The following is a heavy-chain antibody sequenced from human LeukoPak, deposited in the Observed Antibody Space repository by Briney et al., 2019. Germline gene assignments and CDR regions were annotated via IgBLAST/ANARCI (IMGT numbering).Heavy chain of an antibody. Sequence: GGSLRLSCAASGFTFDDYATHWVRQAPGKGLEWVSGISWNSGSIGYADSVKGRFTISRDNAKNSLYLQMNSLRAEDTALYYCAKCDNYDILTGHFDYWGQGTLVTVSS. CDR2: ISWNSGSI. V-gene: IGHV3-9*01. CDR3: AKCDNYDILTGHFDY. CDR1: GFTFDDYA. D-gene: IGHD3-9*01. J-gene: IGHJ4*02.